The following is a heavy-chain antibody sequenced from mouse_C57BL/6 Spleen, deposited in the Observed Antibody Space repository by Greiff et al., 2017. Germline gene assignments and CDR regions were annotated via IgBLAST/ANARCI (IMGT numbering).Heavy chain of an antibody. D-gene: IGHD1-1*01. CDR3: ARDGSSYLYYAMDY. J-gene: IGHJ4*01. CDR1: GYTFTSYW. Sequence: QVQLQQSGAELVKPGASVKLSCKASGYTFTSYWMHWVKQRPGRGLEWIGRIDPNSGCTKYNETFKSKATLTVDKPSSTAYMPLSSLTSEDSAVYYCARDGSSYLYYAMDYWGQGTSVTVSS. CDR2: IDPNSGCT. V-gene: IGHV1-72*01.